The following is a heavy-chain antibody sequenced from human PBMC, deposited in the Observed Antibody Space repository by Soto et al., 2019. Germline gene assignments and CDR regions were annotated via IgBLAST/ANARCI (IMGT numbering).Heavy chain of an antibody. D-gene: IGHD2-8*02. J-gene: IGHJ5*02. CDR3: PKGPYTNVLVAGTSSWSDP. V-gene: IGHV3-23*01. CDR1: GFTFSNYA. CDR2: ISGSGDIT. Sequence: GSLRLSCAASGFTFSNYALSWVRQAPGKGLEWDSVISGSGDITYYADSVKGRFTISRDNSQNTLYVQMYSMRAEDTAVYYCPKGPYTNVLVAGTSSWSDPWGQGTLVTVSS.